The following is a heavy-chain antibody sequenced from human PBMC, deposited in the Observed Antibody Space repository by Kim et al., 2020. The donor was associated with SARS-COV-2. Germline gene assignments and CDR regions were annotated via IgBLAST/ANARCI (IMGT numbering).Heavy chain of an antibody. V-gene: IGHV3-23*01. CDR2: ISGSGGST. CDR3: AKEPPWAGYCSGGSCYDDFDY. D-gene: IGHD2-15*01. CDR1: GFTFSSYA. J-gene: IGHJ4*02. Sequence: GGSLRLSCAASGFTFSSYAMSWVRQAPGKGLEWVSAISGSGGSTYYADSVKGRFTISRDNSKNTLYLQMNSLRAEDTAVYYCAKEPPWAGYCSGGSCYDDFDYWGQGTLVTVSS.